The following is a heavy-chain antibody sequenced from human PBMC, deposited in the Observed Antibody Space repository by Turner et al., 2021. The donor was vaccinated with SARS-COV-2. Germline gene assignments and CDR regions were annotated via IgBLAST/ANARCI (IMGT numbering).Heavy chain of an antibody. J-gene: IGHJ3*02. Sequence: QVQLVESGGVVVQPGRSLRLSCAAAGFTFSSYGIHWVRQAPGKGLEWVAVIWNDGSNKYYADSVKGRFTISIDNSKNTLYLQMNSMRAEDTAVYYCARAHYYGSGRGAFDIWGQGTMVTISS. D-gene: IGHD3-10*01. CDR1: GFTFSSYG. CDR2: IWNDGSNK. V-gene: IGHV3-33*01. CDR3: ARAHYYGSGRGAFDI.